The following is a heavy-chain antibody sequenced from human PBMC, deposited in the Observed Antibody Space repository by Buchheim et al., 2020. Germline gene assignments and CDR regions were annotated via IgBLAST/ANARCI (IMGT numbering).Heavy chain of an antibody. Sequence: QVQLQQWGAGLLKPSETLSLTCAVYGGSFSGYYWSWIRQPPGEGLEWIGEVSHSGSTNYNSSLKSRVTISVDTSKNQLSLKLRSVAAADTAVYYCARAKYSSSWYFGFDSWGQGTL. CDR1: GGSFSGYY. J-gene: IGHJ5*01. CDR2: VSHSGST. D-gene: IGHD6-13*01. CDR3: ARAKYSSSWYFGFDS. V-gene: IGHV4-34*01.